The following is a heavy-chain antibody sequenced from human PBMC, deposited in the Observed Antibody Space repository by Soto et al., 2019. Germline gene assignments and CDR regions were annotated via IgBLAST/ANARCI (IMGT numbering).Heavy chain of an antibody. D-gene: IGHD5-18*01. CDR1: GVTFSSYV. CDR2: ISYDGTNK. J-gene: IGHJ4*02. CDR3: AKEKATRGYSFIGAY. V-gene: IGHV3-30*18. Sequence: GGSLRLSCAASGVTFSSYVMHWVRQAPGEGLEWVAVISYDGTNKHYADSVKGRFTISRDDSKNTLYLQRNSLRPEDTAVYYCAKEKATRGYSFIGAYWGQGT.